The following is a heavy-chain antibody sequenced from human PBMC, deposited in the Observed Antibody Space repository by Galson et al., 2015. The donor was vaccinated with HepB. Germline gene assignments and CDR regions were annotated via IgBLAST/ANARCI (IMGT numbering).Heavy chain of an antibody. J-gene: IGHJ4*02. CDR3: AKDGIMVANNPYHLHF. D-gene: IGHD2-15*01. V-gene: IGHV3-23*01. Sequence: SLRLSCAASGFTFTRYAMTWVRQAPGKGLEWVASITSSGANTYYTDSVKGRFTISRDNSRNTLLLQLNSLRAEDTAVYYCAKDGIMVANNPYHLHFWGQGTLVSVSS. CDR1: GFTFTRYA. CDR2: ITSSGANT.